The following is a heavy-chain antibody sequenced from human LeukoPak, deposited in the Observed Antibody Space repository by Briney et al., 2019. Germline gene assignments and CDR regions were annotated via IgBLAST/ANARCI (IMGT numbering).Heavy chain of an antibody. CDR2: IYYSGST. CDR1: DDSFSSHY. J-gene: IGHJ6*02. Sequence: KPSETLSLTCAVSDDSFSSHYWTWIRQPPGKGLEWIGYIYYSGSTNYCPSLKSRLTISVDTSKNQFSLELSSVTAADTAVYYCARQSRGAGNSMDVWGQGTTVTVSS. CDR3: ARQSRGAGNSMDV. V-gene: IGHV4-59*08.